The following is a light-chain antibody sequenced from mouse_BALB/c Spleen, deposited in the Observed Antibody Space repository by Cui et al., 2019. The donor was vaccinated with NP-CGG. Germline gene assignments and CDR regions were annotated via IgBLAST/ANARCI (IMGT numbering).Light chain of an antibody. CDR3: ALWYSNHWV. Sequence: QAVVTQESALTTSPGETVTLTCRSSNGAVTIYNYANLVQENPDHLFTGLIGGTNNRPPGVPARFSGSLIGGKAALTITGAQTEDEAMYFCALWYSNHWVFGGGTKLTVL. CDR1: NGAVTIYNY. V-gene: IGLV1*01. CDR2: GTN. J-gene: IGLJ1*01.